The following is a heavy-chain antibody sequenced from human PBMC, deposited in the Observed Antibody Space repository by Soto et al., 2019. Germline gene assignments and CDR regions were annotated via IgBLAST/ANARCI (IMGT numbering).Heavy chain of an antibody. V-gene: IGHV3-13*01. Sequence: GGSLRLSCAASGFTFSSYDMHWVRQATGKGLEWVSAIGTAGDTYYPGSVKGRFTISRENAKNSLYLQMNSLRAGDTAVYYCARGCSSTSCYGMDVWGQGTTVTVSS. J-gene: IGHJ6*02. D-gene: IGHD2-2*01. CDR1: GFTFSSYD. CDR3: ARGCSSTSCYGMDV. CDR2: IGTAGDT.